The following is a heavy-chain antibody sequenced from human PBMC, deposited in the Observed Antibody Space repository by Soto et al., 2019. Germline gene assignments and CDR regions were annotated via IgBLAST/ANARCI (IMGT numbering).Heavy chain of an antibody. Sequence: GGSLSLSCAASGFTVSSNYMSWVRQAPGKGLEWVSVIYSGGSTYYADSVKGRFTISRDNSKNTLYLQMNSLRAEDTAVYYCARDSVEHSGYDSYYYMDVWGKGTTVTVSS. J-gene: IGHJ6*03. V-gene: IGHV3-66*01. CDR2: IYSGGST. CDR3: ARDSVEHSGYDSYYYMDV. D-gene: IGHD5-12*01. CDR1: GFTVSSNY.